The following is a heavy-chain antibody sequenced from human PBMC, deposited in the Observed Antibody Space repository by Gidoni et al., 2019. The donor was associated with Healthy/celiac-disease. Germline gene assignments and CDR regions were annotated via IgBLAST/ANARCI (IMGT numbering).Heavy chain of an antibody. CDR3: ARAGEPGYSGYDHAFDI. CDR1: GGSISSSSYY. V-gene: IGHV4-39*07. CDR2: IYYSGST. D-gene: IGHD5-12*01. J-gene: IGHJ3*02. Sequence: QLQLQESGPGLVKPSETLSLTCTVSGGSISSSSYYWGWIRQPPGKGLEWIGSIYYSGSTYYNPSLKSRVTISVDTSKNQFSLKLSSVTAADTAVYYCARAGEPGYSGYDHAFDIWGQGTMVTVSS.